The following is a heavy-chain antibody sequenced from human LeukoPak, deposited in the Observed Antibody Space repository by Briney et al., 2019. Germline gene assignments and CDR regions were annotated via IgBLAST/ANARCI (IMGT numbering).Heavy chain of an antibody. CDR1: GYSFTGYY. CDR2: ISAYNGNA. V-gene: IGHV1-18*04. CDR3: ARDRYSSTFFDY. J-gene: IGHJ4*02. Sequence: ASVKVSCKASGYSFTGYYIHWVRQAPGQGLECMGWISAYNGNANYAQKLQGRVTMTTDTSTTTAYMELRSLRSDDTAVYYCARDRYSSTFFDYWGQGTLVTVSS. D-gene: IGHD6-13*01.